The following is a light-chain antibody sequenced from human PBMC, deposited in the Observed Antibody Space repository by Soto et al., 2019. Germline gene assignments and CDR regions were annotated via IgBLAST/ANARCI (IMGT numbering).Light chain of an antibody. V-gene: IGLV2-14*01. CDR3: SSYTTSTTVL. Sequence: QSVLTQPASVSGSPGQSSTISCTGTSNDVGLYDYVSWYQQHPGKAPKLLIYEVTYRPSAVPSRLSGSKSGNTASLTSSGLQTEDEAEYYCSSYTTSTTVLFGGGTTLTVL. J-gene: IGLJ2*01. CDR1: SNDVGLYDY. CDR2: EVT.